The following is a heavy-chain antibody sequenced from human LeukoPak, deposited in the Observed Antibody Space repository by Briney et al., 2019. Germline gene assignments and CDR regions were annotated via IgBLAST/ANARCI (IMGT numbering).Heavy chain of an antibody. D-gene: IGHD3-22*01. J-gene: IGHJ3*02. CDR3: ARDIMYYYDSPRGDAFDI. CDR2: IKQDGSEK. Sequence: GGSLRLSCAASGFTFSSYWMSLVRQAPGKGLEWVANIKQDGSEKYYVDSVKGRFTISRDNAKNSLYLQMNSLRAEDTAVYYCARDIMYYYDSPRGDAFDIWGQGTMVTVSS. CDR1: GFTFSSYW. V-gene: IGHV3-7*01.